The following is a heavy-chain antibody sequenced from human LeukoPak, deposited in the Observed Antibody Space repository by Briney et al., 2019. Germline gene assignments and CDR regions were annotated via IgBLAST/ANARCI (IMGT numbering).Heavy chain of an antibody. CDR1: GGSISSSSYY. V-gene: IGHV4-39*01. D-gene: IGHD2-2*01. Sequence: PSETLSLTCTVSGGSISSSSYYWGWIRQPPGKGLEWIGSIYYSGSTYYNPSLKSRVTISVDTSKNQFSLKLSSVTAADTAVYYCARQYHLNWFDPWGQGTLVTVSS. CDR2: IYYSGST. CDR3: ARQYHLNWFDP. J-gene: IGHJ5*02.